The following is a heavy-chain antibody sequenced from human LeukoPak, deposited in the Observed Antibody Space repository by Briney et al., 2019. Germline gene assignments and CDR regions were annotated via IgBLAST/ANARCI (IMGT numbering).Heavy chain of an antibody. CDR1: GYTFTSYD. CDR2: MNPNSGNT. CDR3: ARGAGYCSGGSCYPSAF. D-gene: IGHD2-15*01. J-gene: IGHJ4*02. V-gene: IGHV1-8*01. Sequence: ASVKVSCKASGYTFTSYDITWVRQATGQGLEWMGWMNPNSGNTGYAQKFQGRVTMARNTSITTAYMELSSLRSEDTAVYYCARGAGYCSGGSCYPSAFWGQGTLVTVSS.